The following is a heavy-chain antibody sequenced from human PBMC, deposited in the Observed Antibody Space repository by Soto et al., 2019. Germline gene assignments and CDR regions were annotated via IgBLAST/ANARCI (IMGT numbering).Heavy chain of an antibody. D-gene: IGHD2-15*01. CDR3: AHRRPPGGYCSGAYCYSKGWFDP. V-gene: IGHV2-5*02. CDR2: IYWDDEK. Sequence: QITLKESGPTLVKPTQTLTLTCTFSGFSLSTSQVGVGWIRQPPGKALEWLAFIYWDDEKRYSPSLKTRLTITKDTSKNQVVLTMSNMDPVDTATYYCAHRRPPGGYCSGAYCYSKGWFDPWGQGTLVTVSS. CDR1: GFSLSTSQVG. J-gene: IGHJ5*02.